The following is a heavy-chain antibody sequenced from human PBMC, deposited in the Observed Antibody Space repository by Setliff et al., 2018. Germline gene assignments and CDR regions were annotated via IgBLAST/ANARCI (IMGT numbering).Heavy chain of an antibody. D-gene: IGHD3-22*01. J-gene: IGHJ4*02. CDR3: AREQGRSYYDSSGFDS. Sequence: SETLSLTCAAYGGTFSDYYWTWIRQPPGKGLEWVGEINHRGSTNYNPSLKSRLVISLDTSKNQFSLKLDSVTAADTAVYYCAREQGRSYYDSSGFDSWGQGTLVTVSS. CDR1: GGTFSDYY. CDR2: INHRGST. V-gene: IGHV4-34*09.